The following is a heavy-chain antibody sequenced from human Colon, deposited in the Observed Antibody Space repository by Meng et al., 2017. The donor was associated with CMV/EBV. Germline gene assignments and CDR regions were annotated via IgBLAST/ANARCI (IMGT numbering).Heavy chain of an antibody. J-gene: IGHJ4*02. V-gene: IGHV1-2*02. CDR2: INPNSGAT. Sequence: ASVKVSCKTSGYTFIDYYIHWVRQAPGQGLEWMGWINPNSGATRYAQKFQGRVTVTRDTSVSTAYMELTRLTSDDTAVYSCARVLYNGGNSDQFDYWGQGTLVTVSS. D-gene: IGHD4-23*01. CDR1: GYTFIDYY. CDR3: ARVLYNGGNSDQFDY.